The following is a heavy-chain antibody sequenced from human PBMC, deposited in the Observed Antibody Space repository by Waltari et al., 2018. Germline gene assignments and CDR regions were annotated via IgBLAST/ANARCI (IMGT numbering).Heavy chain of an antibody. J-gene: IGHJ4*02. CDR3: VRGIGDY. V-gene: IGHV3-74*01. CDR1: GGSISSHY. D-gene: IGHD3-16*01. Sequence: VQLQESGPGLVKPSETLSLTCTVSGGSISSHYWSWIRQPPGKGLEWVSRINGEGTLISYADSVKGRFTVSRDNAKNTLYLQMNSLRGEDTAVYYCVRGIGDYWGQGTLVTVSS. CDR2: INGEGTLI.